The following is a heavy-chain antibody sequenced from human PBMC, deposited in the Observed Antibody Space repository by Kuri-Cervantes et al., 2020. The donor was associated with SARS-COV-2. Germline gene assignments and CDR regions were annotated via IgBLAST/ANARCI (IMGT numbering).Heavy chain of an antibody. D-gene: IGHD2-15*01. CDR3: ARDRINDFDI. CDR2: ISSSRNYI. J-gene: IGHJ3*02. CDR1: GFTFSSYN. Sequence: GGSLRLSCAASGFTFSSYNMNWVRQAPGKGLEWVSSISSSRNYIYYADSVRGRSTISRDNAKNSLYLQMNSLRAEDTAVYYCARDRINDFDIWGQGTMVTVSS. V-gene: IGHV3-21*01.